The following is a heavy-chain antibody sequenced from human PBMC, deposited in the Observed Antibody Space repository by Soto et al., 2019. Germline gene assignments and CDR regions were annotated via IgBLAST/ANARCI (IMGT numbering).Heavy chain of an antibody. CDR2: MSYDGSNT. CDR1: GFSFSDFG. D-gene: IGHD3-10*01. V-gene: IGHV3-30*18. Sequence: GGSLRLSCAASGFSFSDFGMHWVRQAPGKGLEWVAVMSYDGSNTYYVDSVKGRFTISRDNSKNTLYLQMNSLRIEDTAVYYCAKDRWGLIRSFDYSGQGTLVTVSS. J-gene: IGHJ4*02. CDR3: AKDRWGLIRSFDY.